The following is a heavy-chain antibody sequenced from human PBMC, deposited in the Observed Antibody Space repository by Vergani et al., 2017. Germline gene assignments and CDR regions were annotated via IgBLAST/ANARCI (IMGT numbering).Heavy chain of an antibody. J-gene: IGHJ1*01. V-gene: IGHV3-21*01. CDR3: ASGVPGYQLATQYFQR. D-gene: IGHD2-2*01. Sequence: EVQLVESGGGLVKPGGSLRLSCVASGFTFGSYSVNWVRQAPGKGLEWVSFISSSSSYRYYADSVKGRFTISRDNGEYSLLLQMNSLRPEDTAVYYCASGVPGYQLATQYFQRWGQGTLVTVSS. CDR1: GFTFGSYS. CDR2: ISSSSSYR.